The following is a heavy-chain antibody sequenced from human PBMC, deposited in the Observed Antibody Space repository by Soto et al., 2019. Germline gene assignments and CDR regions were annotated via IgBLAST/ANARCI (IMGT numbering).Heavy chain of an antibody. CDR3: ARAKRYFDWLPQYYFDY. CDR2: IIPIFGTA. CDR1: GGTFSSYA. D-gene: IGHD3-9*01. V-gene: IGHV1-69*13. J-gene: IGHJ4*02. Sequence: SVKVSCKASGGTFSSYAISWVRQAPGQGLEWMGGIIPIFGTANYAQKFQGRVTITADESTSTAYMELSSLRSEDTAVYYCARAKRYFDWLPQYYFDYWGQGTLVTVSS.